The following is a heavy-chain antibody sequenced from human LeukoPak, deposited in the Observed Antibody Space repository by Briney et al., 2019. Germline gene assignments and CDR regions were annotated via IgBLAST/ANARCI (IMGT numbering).Heavy chain of an antibody. J-gene: IGHJ3*02. Sequence: ASVKVSCKASGYTFTSYAMNWVRQAPGQGLEWMGWINTNTGDPTYAQGFTGRFVFSLDTSVSTAYLQISSLKAVDTAVYYCARDPRPYAFDIWGQGTMVTVSS. V-gene: IGHV7-4-1*02. CDR2: INTNTGDP. CDR1: GYTFTSYA. CDR3: ARDPRPYAFDI.